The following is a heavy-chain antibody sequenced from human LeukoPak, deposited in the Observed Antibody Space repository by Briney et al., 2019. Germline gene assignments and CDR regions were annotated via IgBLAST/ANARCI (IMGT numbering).Heavy chain of an antibody. CDR3: VRHDGRGGATVGAFDS. Sequence: GSLRLACAASGFTFSSYSMNWVRQAPGKGLEWIGSVYYGRTTYYSPSLDSRVTISLDTSANQFSLQLNSVTAADTAVYYCVRHDGRGGATVGAFDSWGQGSLVTVSS. CDR2: VYYGRTT. CDR1: GFTFSSYSMN. J-gene: IGHJ5*01. V-gene: IGHV4-39*01. D-gene: IGHD4-23*01.